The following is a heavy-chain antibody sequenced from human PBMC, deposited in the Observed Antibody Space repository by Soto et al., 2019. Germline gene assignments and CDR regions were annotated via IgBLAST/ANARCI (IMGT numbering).Heavy chain of an antibody. J-gene: IGHJ4*02. D-gene: IGHD1-20*01. CDR2: IYWDDDK. V-gene: IGHV2-5*02. CDR3: ARSWGPYNWNYFDY. Sequence: SGPTLVHPTHTLTLTCTFSGFSLSTSGGGGGWIRQPPGKALEWLALIYWDDDKRYSPSLKHRLTITKDTSKNQVVLTMTNMDPVDTATYYCARSWGPYNWNYFDYWGQGTLVTVSS. CDR1: GFSLSTSGGG.